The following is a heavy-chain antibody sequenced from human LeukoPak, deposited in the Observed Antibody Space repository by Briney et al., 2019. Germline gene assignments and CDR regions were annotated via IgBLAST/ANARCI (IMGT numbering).Heavy chain of an antibody. Sequence: ASVTVSCKASGYTFTGYYMHWVRQAPGQGLEWMRWINPNSGGTNYAQKFQGRVIMTRDTSISKAYMELSRLRSDDTAVYYCARGRGRVAGTVKINDAFDIWGQGTMVTVSS. V-gene: IGHV1-2*02. CDR1: GYTFTGYY. J-gene: IGHJ3*02. CDR3: ARGRGRVAGTVKINDAFDI. D-gene: IGHD6-19*01. CDR2: INPNSGGT.